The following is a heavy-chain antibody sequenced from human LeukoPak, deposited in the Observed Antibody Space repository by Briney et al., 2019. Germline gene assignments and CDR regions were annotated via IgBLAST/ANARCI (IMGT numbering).Heavy chain of an antibody. V-gene: IGHV3-7*01. CDR2: IKQDGSEK. CDR1: GFTFSSYW. CDR3: ARHRGSGSYWEGFDY. J-gene: IGHJ4*02. Sequence: PGGSLRLSCAASGFTFSSYWMSWVRQAPGKGLEWVANIKQDGSEKYYVDSVKGRFTIFRDNAKNSVYLQMNSLRAEDTAVYYCARHRGSGSYWEGFDYWGQGTLVTVSS. D-gene: IGHD3-10*01.